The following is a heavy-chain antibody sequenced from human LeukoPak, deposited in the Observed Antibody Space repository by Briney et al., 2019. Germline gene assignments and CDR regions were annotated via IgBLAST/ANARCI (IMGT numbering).Heavy chain of an antibody. V-gene: IGHV3-23*01. Sequence: GGSLRLSCAASGFTFSIYAMNWVRQAPGKGLQWVAAISGSDGSTYYADSVKGRFTISRDISKSTLYLQMNSLRAEDTAVYYCARAGSGSRYYYYYYMDVWGKGTTVTISS. D-gene: IGHD3-10*01. CDR2: ISGSDGST. J-gene: IGHJ6*03. CDR3: ARAGSGSRYYYYYYMDV. CDR1: GFTFSIYA.